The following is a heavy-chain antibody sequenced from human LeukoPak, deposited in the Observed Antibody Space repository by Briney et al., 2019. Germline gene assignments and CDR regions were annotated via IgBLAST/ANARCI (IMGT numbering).Heavy chain of an antibody. Sequence: SQTLSLTCTVSVDSISRGGYYWSWIRQHPGEGLEWLRYIYYSGSTYYNPSLKSRVTISVDKSKNQFSLKLSSVTAADTAVYYCARSRDEVVPAANFDCWGQVTLVTVS. CDR1: VDSISRGGYY. CDR3: ARSRDEVVPAANFDC. D-gene: IGHD2-2*01. J-gene: IGHJ4*02. V-gene: IGHV4-31*03. CDR2: IYYSGST.